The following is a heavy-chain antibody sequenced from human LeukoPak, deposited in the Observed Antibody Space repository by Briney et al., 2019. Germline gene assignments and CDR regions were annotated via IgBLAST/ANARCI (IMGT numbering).Heavy chain of an antibody. V-gene: IGHV3-74*01. J-gene: IGHJ3*02. CDR1: GFTFSSYW. D-gene: IGHD6-19*01. CDR3: ARAFTVADDAFDI. Sequence: PPGGSLRLSCLASGFTFSSYWMHWVRQAPGKGLVWVSRINSDGSSTNYADSVKGRFTISRDNSKNTLYLQMNSLRAEDTAVYYCARAFTVADDAFDIWGQGTMVTVSS. CDR2: INSDGSST.